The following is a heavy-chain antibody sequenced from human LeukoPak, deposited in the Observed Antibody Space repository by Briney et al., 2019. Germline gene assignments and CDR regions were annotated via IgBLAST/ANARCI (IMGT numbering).Heavy chain of an antibody. Sequence: PGGSLRLSCAASGFTFSNYDMYWVRQAPGRGLDWVAVVSYDGSDKYYADSVKGRFTISRDNSTNTLYQQTTGLRVTDTAVYYCARDSRGPDYWGQGALVTVSS. J-gene: IGHJ4*02. CDR2: VSYDGSDK. V-gene: IGHV3-33*05. CDR1: GFTFSNYD. D-gene: IGHD3-22*01. CDR3: ARDSRGPDY.